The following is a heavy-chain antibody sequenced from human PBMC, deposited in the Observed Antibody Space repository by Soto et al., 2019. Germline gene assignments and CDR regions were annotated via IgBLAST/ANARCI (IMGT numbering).Heavy chain of an antibody. Sequence: EVQLLESGGGLVQPGGSLRLSCAASGFTFSSYAMRWVRQALVKGLEWVSAISGSGGSTYYADAGKGRFTISRDNSKNTLYLQMNSLRAEDTAVYYCARRGSGSYYDYWGQGTMVTVSS. D-gene: IGHD1-26*01. J-gene: IGHJ4*02. CDR2: ISGSGGST. CDR1: GFTFSSYA. V-gene: IGHV3-23*01. CDR3: ARRGSGSYYDY.